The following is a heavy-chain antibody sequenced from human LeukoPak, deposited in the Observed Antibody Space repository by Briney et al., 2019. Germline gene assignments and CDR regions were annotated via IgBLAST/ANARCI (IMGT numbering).Heavy chain of an antibody. CDR1: GGSISSYY. J-gene: IGHJ6*03. Sequence: SETLSLTCTVSGGSISSYYWGWIRQPPGKGLEWIGSIYYSGSTYYNPSLKSRVTISVDTSKNQFSLKLSSVTAADTAVYYCAREVEYYYGSGSYYRNYYMDVWGKGTTVTVSS. D-gene: IGHD3-10*01. V-gene: IGHV4-39*07. CDR3: AREVEYYYGSGSYYRNYYMDV. CDR2: IYYSGST.